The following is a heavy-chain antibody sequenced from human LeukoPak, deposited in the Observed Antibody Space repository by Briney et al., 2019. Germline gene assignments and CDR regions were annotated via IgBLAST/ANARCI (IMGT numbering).Heavy chain of an antibody. J-gene: IGHJ4*02. D-gene: IGHD6-19*01. CDR1: RLNFTRSA. CDR3: AIYISVGASEY. Sequence: ASVKVSCKACRLNFTRSAIRWVRQAPGQGLEWMGWISAYNGNTNYAQKLQGRVTMTTDTSTSTAYMDPRSVISDDTAVYYSAIYISVGASEYWGQGTLVTVSS. V-gene: IGHV1-18*01. CDR2: ISAYNGNT.